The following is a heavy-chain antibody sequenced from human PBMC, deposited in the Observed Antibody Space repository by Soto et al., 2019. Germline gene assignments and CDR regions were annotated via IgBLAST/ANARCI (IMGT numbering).Heavy chain of an antibody. CDR1: GFSLSTSGVG. J-gene: IGHJ4*02. CDR2: IYWDDDK. D-gene: IGHD3-3*01. V-gene: IGHV2-5*02. Sequence: GPTLVNPTQTLTLTCTFSGFSLSTSGVGVGWIRQPPGKALEWLALIYWDDDKRYSPSLKSRLTITKDTSKNQVVLTMTNMDPVDTATYYCAHTLLQYYDFWSGYLSPFDYWGQGTLVTVSS. CDR3: AHTLLQYYDFWSGYLSPFDY.